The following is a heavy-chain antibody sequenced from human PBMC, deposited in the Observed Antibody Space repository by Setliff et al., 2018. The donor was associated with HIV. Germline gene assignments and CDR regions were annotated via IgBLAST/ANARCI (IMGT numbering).Heavy chain of an antibody. Sequence: ASVKVSCKVSGYTLSELSMHWVRQAPGQGLEWMGWINIRSGNTNYAQKFQGRVTMTTDTSTSTAYMGLTSLRSDDTAVYYCARQLSNSLESWGQGTPVTVS. CDR3: ARQLSNSLES. J-gene: IGHJ4*02. CDR2: INIRSGNT. V-gene: IGHV1-18*01. CDR1: GYTLSELS. D-gene: IGHD1-1*01.